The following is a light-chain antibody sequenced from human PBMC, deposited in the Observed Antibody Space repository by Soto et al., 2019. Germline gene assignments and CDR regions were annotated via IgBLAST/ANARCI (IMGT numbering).Light chain of an antibody. Sequence: QSVLTQPASVSGSPGQSITISCTGTSSDVGGYNYVSWYQQHPGKAHKLMIYDVSNRPSGVSNHFSGSKSGNTASLTISGLQAEDEADYYCSSYTSSSTPLCVFGTGTKVTVL. CDR3: SSYTSSSTPLCV. CDR1: SSDVGGYNY. J-gene: IGLJ1*01. CDR2: DVS. V-gene: IGLV2-14*01.